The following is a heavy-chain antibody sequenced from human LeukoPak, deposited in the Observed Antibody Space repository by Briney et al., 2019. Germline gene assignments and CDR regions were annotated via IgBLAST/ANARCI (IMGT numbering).Heavy chain of an antibody. D-gene: IGHD5-24*01. CDR2: IRYDGSNK. Sequence: GGSLRLSCAASGFTFSSYGMHWVRQAPGKGLEWVAFIRYDGSNKYYADSVKGRFTISRDNSKNTLYLQMNSLRAEDTAVYYCAKDREATISFFFDYWGQGTLVTVSS. J-gene: IGHJ4*02. CDR1: GFTFSSYG. V-gene: IGHV3-30*02. CDR3: AKDREATISFFFDY.